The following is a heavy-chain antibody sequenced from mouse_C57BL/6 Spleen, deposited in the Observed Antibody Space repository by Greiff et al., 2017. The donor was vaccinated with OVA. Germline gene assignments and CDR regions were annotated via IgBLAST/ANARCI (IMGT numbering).Heavy chain of an antibody. Sequence: QVQLQQPGAELVRPGSSVKLSCKASGYTFTSYWMDWVKQRPGQGLEWIGNIYPSDSETHYNQKFKDKATLPVDKSSITAYMQLSSLTSAYSSVCYCARKAFDYWGQGTTLTVSS. J-gene: IGHJ2*01. CDR1: GYTFTSYW. CDR3: ARKAFDY. CDR2: IYPSDSET. V-gene: IGHV1-61*01.